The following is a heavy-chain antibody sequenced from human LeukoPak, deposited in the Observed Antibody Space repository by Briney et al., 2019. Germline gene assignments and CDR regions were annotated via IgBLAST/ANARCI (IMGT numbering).Heavy chain of an antibody. CDR1: GFTFSSYS. D-gene: IGHD3-22*01. J-gene: IGHJ4*02. CDR2: ISSSSSYI. V-gene: IGHV3-21*04. Sequence: PGGSLRLSCAASGFTFSSYSMNWVRQAPGKGLEWVSSISSSSSYIYYADSVKGRFTISRDNAKNTLYLQMNSLRAEDTAVYYCAKAKYRTYYYDSFGYWGQGTLVTVSS. CDR3: AKAKYRTYYYDSFGY.